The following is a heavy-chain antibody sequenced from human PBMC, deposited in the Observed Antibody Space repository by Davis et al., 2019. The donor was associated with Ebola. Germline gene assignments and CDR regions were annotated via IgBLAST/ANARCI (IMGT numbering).Heavy chain of an antibody. V-gene: IGHV4-34*01. Sequence: MPSETLSLTCAVYGGSFSGYYWSWIRQPPGKGLEWIGEINHSGSTNYNPSLKSRVTISVDTSKNQFSLKLSSVTAADTAVYYCARESSFIAAAGTGHAFDIWGQGTMVTVSS. J-gene: IGHJ3*02. D-gene: IGHD6-13*01. CDR1: GGSFSGYY. CDR3: ARESSFIAAAGTGHAFDI. CDR2: INHSGST.